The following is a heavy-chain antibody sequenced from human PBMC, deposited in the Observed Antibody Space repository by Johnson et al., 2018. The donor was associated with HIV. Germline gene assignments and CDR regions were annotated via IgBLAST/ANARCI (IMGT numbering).Heavy chain of an antibody. CDR3: ARDVAATMIVVGGAYDAFDI. D-gene: IGHD3-22*01. CDR1: GFTVSSNY. J-gene: IGHJ3*02. V-gene: IGHV3-66*01. Sequence: EQLVESGGGLVQPGGSLRLSCAASGFTVSSNYMSWVRQAPGKGLEWVSVIYSGGSTYYADSVKGRFTISRDNSKNTLYLQMNSLRAEDTAVYYCARDVAATMIVVGGAYDAFDIWGQGTMVTVSS. CDR2: IYSGGST.